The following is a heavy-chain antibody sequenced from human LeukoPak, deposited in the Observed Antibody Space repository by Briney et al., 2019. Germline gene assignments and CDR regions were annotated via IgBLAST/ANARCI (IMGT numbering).Heavy chain of an antibody. Sequence: GASVKVSCKASGYTFTSYGISWVRQAPGQGLEWMGWISAYNGNTNCAQKLQGRVTMTTDTSTSTAYMELRSLRSDDTAVYYCATLTTVVTPGLPDYWGQGTLVTVSS. V-gene: IGHV1-18*01. CDR1: GYTFTSYG. CDR2: ISAYNGNT. CDR3: ATLTTVVTPGLPDY. J-gene: IGHJ4*02. D-gene: IGHD4-23*01.